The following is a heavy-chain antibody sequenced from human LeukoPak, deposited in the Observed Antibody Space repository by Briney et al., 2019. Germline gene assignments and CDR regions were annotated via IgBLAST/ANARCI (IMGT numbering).Heavy chain of an antibody. CDR2: IKQDGSMQ. V-gene: IGHV3-7*03. J-gene: IGHJ3*02. CDR1: GFTFSSHW. Sequence: GGSLRLSCAASGFTFSSHWMSWVRQAPGKGLEWVANIKQDGSMQYYVDSVKGRFTISRGNAKNSLYLQMNSLRAEDTAVYYCAREGDAFDIWGQGTRVTVSS. CDR3: AREGDAFDI.